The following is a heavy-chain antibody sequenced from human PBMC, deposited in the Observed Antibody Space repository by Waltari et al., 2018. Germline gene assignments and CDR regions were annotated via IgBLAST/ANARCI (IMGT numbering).Heavy chain of an antibody. CDR1: GFTFSSYS. CDR2: ISSSSSPI. J-gene: IGHJ4*02. CDR3: ARVHEEGYISS. D-gene: IGHD6-13*01. Sequence: EVQLVESGGGLVQPGGSLRLSCAASGFTFSSYSMHWVRQAPGKGLEWVSYISSSSSPIYYADSVKGRFTISRDNAKNSLYLQMNSLRAEDTAVYYCARVHEEGYISSWGQGTLVTVSS. V-gene: IGHV3-48*01.